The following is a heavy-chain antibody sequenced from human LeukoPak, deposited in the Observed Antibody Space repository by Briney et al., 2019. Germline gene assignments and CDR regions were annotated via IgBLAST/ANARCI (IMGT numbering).Heavy chain of an antibody. D-gene: IGHD2-2*01. Sequence: YETLLLTCTVSGGSISSSSYYWAWIRPPPGKGLEWIGSIYYSGSTYYNPSLKSRVSISVYASKNQFSLKLSSVTAADTAVYYCARHSCTTSSCTGFFSMDVWGQGTSV. CDR3: ARHSCTTSSCTGFFSMDV. CDR1: GGSISSSSYY. CDR2: IYYSGST. V-gene: IGHV4-39*01. J-gene: IGHJ6*02.